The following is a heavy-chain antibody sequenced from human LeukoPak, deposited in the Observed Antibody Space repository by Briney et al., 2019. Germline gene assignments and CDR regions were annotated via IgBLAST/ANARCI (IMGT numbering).Heavy chain of an antibody. V-gene: IGHV1-69*13. CDR2: IIPIFGTA. CDR3: ARVPVHYSSGWYFDY. D-gene: IGHD6-19*01. Sequence: SVKVSCKASGGTFSSYAISWVRQAPGQGLEWMGGIIPIFGTANYAQKFQGRVTITADESTSTAYMELSSLRSEDTAVYYRARVPVHYSSGWYFDYWGQGNLVTVSS. J-gene: IGHJ4*02. CDR1: GGTFSSYA.